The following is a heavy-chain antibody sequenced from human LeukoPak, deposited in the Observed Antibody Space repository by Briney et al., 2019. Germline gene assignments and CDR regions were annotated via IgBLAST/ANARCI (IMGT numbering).Heavy chain of an antibody. J-gene: IGHJ5*02. CDR3: ARDVTGSSWYYNWFDP. CDR1: GGCISSGDYY. D-gene: IGHD6-13*01. V-gene: IGHV4-30-4*01. CDR2: IYYSGST. Sequence: SQTLSLTCTVSGGCISSGDYYWSWIRQPPGKGLEWIGYIYYSGSTYYNPSLKSRVTISVDTSKNQFSLKLSSVTAADTAVYYCARDVTGSSWYYNWFDPWGQGTLVTVSS.